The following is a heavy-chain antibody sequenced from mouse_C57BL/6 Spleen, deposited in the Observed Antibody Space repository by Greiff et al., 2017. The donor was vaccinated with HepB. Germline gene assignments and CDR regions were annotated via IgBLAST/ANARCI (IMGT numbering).Heavy chain of an antibody. CDR2: INYDGSST. CDR1: GFTFSDYY. CDR3: ARELFITTVVGAMDY. V-gene: IGHV5-16*01. J-gene: IGHJ4*01. Sequence: EVKLVESEGGLVQPGRSMKLSCTASGFTFSDYYMAWVCQVPEKGLEWVANINYDGSSTYYLDSLKSRFIISRDNAKNILYLQMSSLKSEDTATYYCARELFITTVVGAMDYWGQGTSVTVSS. D-gene: IGHD1-1*01.